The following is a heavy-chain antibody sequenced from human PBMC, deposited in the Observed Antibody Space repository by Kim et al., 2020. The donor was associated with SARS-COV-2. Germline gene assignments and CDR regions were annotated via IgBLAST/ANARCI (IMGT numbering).Heavy chain of an antibody. Sequence: SVKDRFTISRDNSKNTLYLQMNSLRAEDTAVYYCAKDGSGYLYYYYGMDVWGQGTTVTVSS. V-gene: IGHV3-30*02. CDR3: AKDGSGYLYYYYGMDV. D-gene: IGHD3-22*01. J-gene: IGHJ6*02.